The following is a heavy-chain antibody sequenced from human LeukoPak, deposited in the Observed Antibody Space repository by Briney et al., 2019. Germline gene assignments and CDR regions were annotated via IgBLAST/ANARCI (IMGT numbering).Heavy chain of an antibody. J-gene: IGHJ4*02. CDR1: GFSFSTYA. V-gene: IGHV3-23*01. D-gene: IGHD5-24*01. CDR2: ISTSGDNT. CDR3: AKGRYGYTFDS. Sequence: GGSLRLSCAASGFSFSTYAISWVRQDPGKGREWVSTISTSGDNTNYADCVKGRFTISRDNSKITLYLQMNSLRAEDTAVYYCAKGRYGYTFDSWSQGTLVTVSS.